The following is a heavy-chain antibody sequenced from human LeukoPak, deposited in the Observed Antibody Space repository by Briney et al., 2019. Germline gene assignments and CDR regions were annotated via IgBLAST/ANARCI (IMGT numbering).Heavy chain of an antibody. CDR3: ARDMLGTASISDY. J-gene: IGHJ4*02. CDR1: GFTFSSYA. Sequence: GGSLRLSCAASGFTFSSYAMSWVRQAPGKGLEWVSAISGSGGSTYYADSVKGRFTISRDNAKNSLYLQMNSLRAEDTAVYFCARDMLGTASISDYWGQGTLVTVSS. D-gene: IGHD2-8*02. CDR2: ISGSGGST. V-gene: IGHV3-23*01.